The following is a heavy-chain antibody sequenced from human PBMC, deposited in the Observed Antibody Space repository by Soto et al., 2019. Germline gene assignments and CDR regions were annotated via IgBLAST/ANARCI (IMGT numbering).Heavy chain of an antibody. Sequence: PGESLKISCQGSGYAFSSYWIAWVRQMPGKGLEWTGIIYPGDSDTRYSPSFQGQVTISVDKSITTAYLQWSSLKASDTAMYYCAGGYCTATICDPWFDPWGQGTLVTVS. J-gene: IGHJ5*02. CDR1: GYAFSSYW. V-gene: IGHV5-51*01. CDR3: AGGYCTATICDPWFDP. CDR2: IYPGDSDT. D-gene: IGHD2-8*02.